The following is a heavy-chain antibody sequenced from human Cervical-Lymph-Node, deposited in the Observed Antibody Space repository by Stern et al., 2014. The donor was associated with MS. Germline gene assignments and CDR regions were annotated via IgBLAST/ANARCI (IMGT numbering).Heavy chain of an antibody. J-gene: IGHJ4*02. Sequence: EVQLLESGGGLVQPGRSLRLSCAASGFTFGDYAMQWVRQAPGKGLEWVSGISWNSGAIGYADSVKGRFTISRDNAKNSLYLQMNSLRPEDTALYYCAIDPYIAAVGIIDPVDYWGQGTLVTVSS. D-gene: IGHD6-13*01. CDR2: ISWNSGAI. CDR1: GFTFGDYA. CDR3: AIDPYIAAVGIIDPVDY. V-gene: IGHV3-9*01.